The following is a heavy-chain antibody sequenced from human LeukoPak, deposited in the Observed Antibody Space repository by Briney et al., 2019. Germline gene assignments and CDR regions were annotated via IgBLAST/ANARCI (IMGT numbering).Heavy chain of an antibody. CDR2: IYYSSST. Sequence: SETLSLSCTASGGSISSYYWSWIRQPPGKGLEWIGSIYYSSSTIYNPSLKSRVTISADTSTNKLSLQLSSVIAADTTVYYCAEVGSGYDWSTYNYYYYMYVGGKATTVTAS. CDR3: AEVGSGYDWSTYNYYYYMYV. J-gene: IGHJ6*03. D-gene: IGHD5-12*01. V-gene: IGHV4-59*01. CDR1: GGSISSYY.